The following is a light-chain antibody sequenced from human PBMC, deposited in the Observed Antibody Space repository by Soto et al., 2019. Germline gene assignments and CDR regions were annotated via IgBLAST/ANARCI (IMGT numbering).Light chain of an antibody. J-gene: IGLJ2*01. V-gene: IGLV2-14*03. CDR1: SSDVGGYNH. CDR3: SSYASSSTHVL. Sequence: QSVLTQPASVSGSPGQSITISCTGTSSDVGGYNHVSWYQQHPGKAPKVMIFDVSYRPSGVSNRFSASKSVNTASLTISGLLAEDEAHYYCSSYASSSTHVLFGGGTKVTVL. CDR2: DVS.